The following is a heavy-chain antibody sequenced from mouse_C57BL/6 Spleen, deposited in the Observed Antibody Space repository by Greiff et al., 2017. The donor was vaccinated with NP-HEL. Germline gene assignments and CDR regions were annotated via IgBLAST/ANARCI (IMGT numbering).Heavy chain of an antibody. CDR2: IDPSDSYT. CDR1: GYTFTSYW. D-gene: IGHD1-1*01. V-gene: IGHV1-59*01. CDR3: ARRGYGSSHWYFDV. Sequence: VQLQQSGAELVRPGTSVKLSCKASGYTFTSYWMHWVKQRPGQGLEWIGVIDPSDSYTNYNQKFKGKATLTVDTSSSTAYMQLSSLTSEDSAVYYWARRGYGSSHWYFDVWGTGTTVTVSS. J-gene: IGHJ1*03.